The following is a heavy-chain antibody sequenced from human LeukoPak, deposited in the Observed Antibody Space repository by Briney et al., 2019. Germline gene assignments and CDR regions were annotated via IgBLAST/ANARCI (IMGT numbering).Heavy chain of an antibody. CDR2: FDPEDGEA. Sequence: ASVKVSCKVSGYTLTELSMHWVRQAPGKGLEWMGGFDPEDGEAIYAQKFQGRVTMTEDTSTDTAYMELSSLRSEDTAVYYCATESGYSYGYILWGQGTLVTVSS. J-gene: IGHJ4*02. CDR3: ATESGYSYGYIL. D-gene: IGHD5-18*01. V-gene: IGHV1-24*01. CDR1: GYTLTELS.